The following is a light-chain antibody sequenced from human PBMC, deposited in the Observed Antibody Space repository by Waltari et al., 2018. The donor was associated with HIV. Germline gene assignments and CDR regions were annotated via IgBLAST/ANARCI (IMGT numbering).Light chain of an antibody. CDR1: RSAVGDYNF. J-gene: IGLJ1*01. CDR2: DVS. Sequence: SALTKPAPLSGLPGRSTTISATGTRSAVGDYNFAAWYQQHPDNAPKLIIFDVSDRPSGVSTRFSGSKSGNTASLTISGLQTEDEADYYCCSYSLTRTLVFGSGTKVTVL. CDR3: CSYSLTRTLV. V-gene: IGLV2-14*03.